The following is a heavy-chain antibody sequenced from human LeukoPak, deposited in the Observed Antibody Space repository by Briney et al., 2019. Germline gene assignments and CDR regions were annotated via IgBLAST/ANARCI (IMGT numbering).Heavy chain of an antibody. CDR2: ISAYNGNT. CDR3: ARDGDYYGSGSSHDY. J-gene: IGHJ4*02. D-gene: IGHD3-10*01. Sequence: ASVKVSCKASGYTFTSYGISWVRQAPGQGLEWMGWISAYNGNTNYAQKLQGRVTMTTDTSTSTAYMELRSLRSDDTAVYYCARDGDYYGSGSSHDYWGQGTRVTVSS. V-gene: IGHV1-18*01. CDR1: GYTFTSYG.